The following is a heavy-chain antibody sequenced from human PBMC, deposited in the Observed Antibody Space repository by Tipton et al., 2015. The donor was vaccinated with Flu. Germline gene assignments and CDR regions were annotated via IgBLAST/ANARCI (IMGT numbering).Heavy chain of an antibody. V-gene: IGHV3-7*01. CDR2: IKQDGSQK. J-gene: IGHJ4*02. CDR1: GFTLSGYW. CDR3: VRAIAAAGSR. Sequence: SLRLSCVASGFTLSGYWMSWVRQAPGKGLEWVTNIKQDGSQKYYVDSVKGRFIISRDNARNSLYLQMNSLRVEDTAVYYCVRAIAAAGSRWGQGTLVTVSS. D-gene: IGHD6-13*01.